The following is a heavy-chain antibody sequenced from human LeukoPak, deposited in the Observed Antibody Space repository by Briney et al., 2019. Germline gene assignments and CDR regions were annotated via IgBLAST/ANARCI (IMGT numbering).Heavy chain of an antibody. Sequence: KPSEPLSLTCSVSGGSITKNGYYWGWIRQSPETGLEWIGSMHYSGSTYYNPSLNSRVTISVDTSKNQFSLKLTSVTAADTAVYYCASGIRGYSAGAFDIWGQGTMVTVSS. CDR1: GGSITKNGYY. CDR3: ASGIRGYSAGAFDI. CDR2: MHYSGST. D-gene: IGHD5-18*01. J-gene: IGHJ3*02. V-gene: IGHV4-39*07.